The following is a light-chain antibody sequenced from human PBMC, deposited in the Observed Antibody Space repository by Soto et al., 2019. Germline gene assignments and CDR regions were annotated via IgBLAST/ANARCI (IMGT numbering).Light chain of an antibody. CDR2: EVS. CDR1: SSDVGGYNY. Sequence: QSVLTQPASVSGSPGQSITISCTGTSSDVGGYNYVSWYHQHPGKAPKLMIYEVSNRPSGVSNRFSGSKSGNTASLTISGLQAEDEADYYCSSYTSSSTLLYVFGTGTKLTVL. V-gene: IGLV2-14*01. J-gene: IGLJ1*01. CDR3: SSYTSSSTLLYV.